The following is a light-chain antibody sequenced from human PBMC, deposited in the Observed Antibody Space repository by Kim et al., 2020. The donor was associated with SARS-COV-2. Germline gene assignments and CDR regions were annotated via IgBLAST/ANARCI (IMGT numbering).Light chain of an antibody. CDR2: RAS. V-gene: IGKV1-5*03. Sequence: DIQMTQSPSTLSASVGDTVTITCRASQSVSVWLAWYQQKPGKAPKLLIYRASNLDSGVPSRFSASGSGTEFTLTISGLQPDDFATYYCQEYERYGFAFGQGTKLE. J-gene: IGKJ2*01. CDR1: QSVSVW. CDR3: QEYERYGFA.